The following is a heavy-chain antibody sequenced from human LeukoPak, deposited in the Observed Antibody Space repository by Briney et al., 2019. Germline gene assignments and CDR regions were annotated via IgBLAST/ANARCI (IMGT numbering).Heavy chain of an antibody. CDR2: IYTSGST. CDR1: GGSISSYN. CDR3: ARDLDYGDYAYYYYGMDV. D-gene: IGHD4-17*01. V-gene: IGHV4-4*07. Sequence: PSETLSLTCTVSGGSISSYNWSWIRQPAGKGLEWIGRIYTSGSTNYNPSLKSRVTMSVDTSKNQFSLKLSSVTAADTAVYYCARDLDYGDYAYYYYGMDVWGQGTTVTVSS. J-gene: IGHJ6*02.